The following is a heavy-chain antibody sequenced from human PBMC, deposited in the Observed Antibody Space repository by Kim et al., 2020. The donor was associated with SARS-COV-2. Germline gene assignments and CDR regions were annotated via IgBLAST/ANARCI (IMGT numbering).Heavy chain of an antibody. CDR1: GYRFTSNW. D-gene: IGHD2-15*01. J-gene: IGHJ4*02. Sequence: GESLKISCKGSGYRFTSNWITWVRQVSGKGLEWMGSVDPADSETYYSPSFQGHVTISADKSISTAYLQWSSLKASDTAMYYCVRQTGVLASRTYEGHVYWGQGPLVTVPS. CDR3: VRQTGVLASRTYEGHVY. V-gene: IGHV5-10-1*01. CDR2: VDPADSET.